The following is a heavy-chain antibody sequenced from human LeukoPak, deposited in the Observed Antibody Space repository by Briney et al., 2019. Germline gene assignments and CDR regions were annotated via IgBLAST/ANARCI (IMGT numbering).Heavy chain of an antibody. CDR2: INHSGST. J-gene: IGHJ3*02. CDR1: GGSFSGYY. D-gene: IGHD3-10*01. V-gene: IGHV4-34*01. Sequence: SETLSLTCAVYGGSFSGYYWSWIRQPPGKGLEWIGEINHSGSTNYNPSLKSRVTISVDTSKNQFSLKLSSVTAADTAVYYCARPQDVGSYDAFDIWGQGTMVTVSS. CDR3: ARPQDVGSYDAFDI.